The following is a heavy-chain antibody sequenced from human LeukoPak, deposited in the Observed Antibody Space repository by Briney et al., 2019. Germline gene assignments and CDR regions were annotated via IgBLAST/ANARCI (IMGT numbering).Heavy chain of an antibody. CDR3: ARDPGQLGLKLNWFDP. Sequence: SVKVSCKASGGTFSSYAISWVRQAPGRGLGWMGRIIPILGIANYAQKFQGRVTITADKSTSTAYMELSSLRSEDTAVYYCARDPGQLGLKLNWFDPGGQGPLVTFSS. D-gene: IGHD5-18*01. CDR1: GGTFSSYA. V-gene: IGHV1-69*04. J-gene: IGHJ5*02. CDR2: IIPILGIA.